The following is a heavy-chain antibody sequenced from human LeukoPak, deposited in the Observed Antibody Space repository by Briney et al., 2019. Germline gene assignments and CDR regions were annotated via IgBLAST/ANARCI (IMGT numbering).Heavy chain of an antibody. CDR1: GYTFTSYG. CDR3: ASGPLIVGATDFDY. D-gene: IGHD1-26*01. Sequence: EASVKVSCKASGYTFTSYGISWVRQAPGQGLEWMGWISAYNGNTNYAQKLQGRVTMTTDTSTSTAYMELRSLRSDDTAVYYCASGPLIVGATDFDYWGQGTLVTVSS. CDR2: ISAYNGNT. J-gene: IGHJ4*02. V-gene: IGHV1-18*01.